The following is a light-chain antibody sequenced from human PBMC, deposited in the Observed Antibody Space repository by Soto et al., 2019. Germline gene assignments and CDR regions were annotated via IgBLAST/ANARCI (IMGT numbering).Light chain of an antibody. J-gene: IGKJ2*01. CDR1: QSISSW. Sequence: DIQMTQSPSTLSASVGDRVTITCRASQSISSWLAWYQQRPGKAPKLLLYKAYNLGSGVPSRFSGSGSGTEFTLTSSSLQPDGFATYYCQQDNSDYTFGQGTKLEIK. CDR3: QQDNSDYT. CDR2: KAY. V-gene: IGKV1-5*03.